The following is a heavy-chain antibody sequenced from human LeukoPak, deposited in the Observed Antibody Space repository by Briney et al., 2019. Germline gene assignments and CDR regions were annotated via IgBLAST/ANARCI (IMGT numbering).Heavy chain of an antibody. D-gene: IGHD3-3*01. CDR1: GYTFTSYD. Sequence: ASVKVSCKASGYTFTSYDMHWVRQAPGQGLEWMGIINPIGVSTSYAQKFQGRVTMTRDTSTSTVYMELSSLRSEDTAVYYCARGDYDFWSGYYTGNWFDPWGQGTLVTVSS. J-gene: IGHJ5*02. CDR2: INPIGVST. CDR3: ARGDYDFWSGYYTGNWFDP. V-gene: IGHV1-46*03.